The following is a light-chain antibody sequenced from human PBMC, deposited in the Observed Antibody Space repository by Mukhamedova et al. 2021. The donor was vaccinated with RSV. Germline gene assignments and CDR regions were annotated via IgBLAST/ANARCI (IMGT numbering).Light chain of an antibody. Sequence: VHGARITCSGDALPKQYAYWYQQKPGRAPVLVIYKDSERPSGIPERFSGSSSGTTVTLTISGVQAEDEADYYCQSADSSGTYVVFGGG. CDR1: ALPKQY. V-gene: IGLV3-25*01. CDR2: KDS. J-gene: IGLJ2*01. CDR3: QSADSSGTYVV.